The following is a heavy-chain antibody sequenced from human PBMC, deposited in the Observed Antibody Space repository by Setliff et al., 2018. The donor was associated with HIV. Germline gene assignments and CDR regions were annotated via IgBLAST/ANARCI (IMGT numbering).Heavy chain of an antibody. D-gene: IGHD2-15*01. CDR3: ARGALLAVFDFDH. J-gene: IGHJ4*01. CDR1: GYTFTTYS. Sequence: GSSVKVSCKASGYTFTTYSIHWVRQAPGQSLEWMGWINVGKGDTKYSQELQGRITITTDTSANTAYMELSSLRSDDTAVYCCARGALLAVFDFDHWGHGTLVTVSS. CDR2: INVGKGDT. V-gene: IGHV1-3*01.